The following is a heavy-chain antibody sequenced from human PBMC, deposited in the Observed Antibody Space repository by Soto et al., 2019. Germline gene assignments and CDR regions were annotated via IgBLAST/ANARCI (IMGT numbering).Heavy chain of an antibody. Sequence: GGSLRLSCATSGFTFRSYSMSWVPQGPGKGLEGVSAISGSGGSTYYADSVKGRFTISRDNSKKTLYLQMNSLRVDDTAVYYCAKDWRWEVLNYGMNFRGQGTTVTVSS. CDR1: GFTFRSYS. V-gene: IGHV3-23*01. CDR3: AKDWRWEVLNYGMNF. CDR2: ISGSGGST. D-gene: IGHD1-26*01. J-gene: IGHJ6*02.